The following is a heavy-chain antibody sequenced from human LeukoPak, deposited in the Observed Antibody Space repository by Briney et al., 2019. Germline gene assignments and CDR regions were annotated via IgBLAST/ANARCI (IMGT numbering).Heavy chain of an antibody. CDR2: ISGDGGST. CDR3: AKDILGDCSSTSCFSTGSY. V-gene: IGHV3-43*02. J-gene: IGHJ4*02. D-gene: IGHD2-2*01. Sequence: GGSLRLSCAASGFTFDDYAMHWVRQASGKGLEWVSLISGDGGSTYYADSVKGRFTISRDNSKNSLYLQMNSLRTEDTALYYCAKDILGDCSSTSCFSTGSYWGQGTLVTVSS. CDR1: GFTFDDYA.